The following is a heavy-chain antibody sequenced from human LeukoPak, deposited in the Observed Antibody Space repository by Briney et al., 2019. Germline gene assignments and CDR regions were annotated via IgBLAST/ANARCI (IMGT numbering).Heavy chain of an antibody. J-gene: IGHJ5*02. D-gene: IGHD3-3*01. CDR3: AREEYDFWSGYHNWFDP. CDR2: IYYSGST. Sequence: SQTLSLTCTVSGDSISSGGYYWSWIRQHPGKGLEWIGYIYYSGSTYYNPSLKSRVTISVDTSKNQFSLKLSSVTAADTAVYYCAREEYDFWSGYHNWFDPWGQGTLVTVSS. CDR1: GDSISSGGYY. V-gene: IGHV4-31*03.